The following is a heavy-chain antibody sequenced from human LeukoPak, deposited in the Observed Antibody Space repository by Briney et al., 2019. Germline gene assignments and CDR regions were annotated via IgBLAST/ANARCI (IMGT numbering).Heavy chain of an antibody. Sequence: GGSLRLSCAASGFTFSTYWVSWVRQAPGKGLEWVANIKQDGSENYYADSVTGRFTISRDNAKNLLYLQMNSLRAEDTAVYYCANGDGFDYWGQGTLVTVSS. D-gene: IGHD5-24*01. CDR3: ANGDGFDY. V-gene: IGHV3-7*01. CDR1: GFTFSTYW. CDR2: IKQDGSEN. J-gene: IGHJ4*02.